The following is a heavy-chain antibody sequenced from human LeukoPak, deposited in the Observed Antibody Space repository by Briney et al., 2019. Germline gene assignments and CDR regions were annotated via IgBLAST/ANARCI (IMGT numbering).Heavy chain of an antibody. D-gene: IGHD2-15*01. CDR1: GGTFSSYA. CDR3: ARRIIGYCSGGSCYLGAFDI. CDR2: IIPIFGTA. J-gene: IGHJ3*02. Sequence: ASVKVSCKASGGTFSSYAISWVRQAPGQGLEWMGGIIPIFGTANYAQKFQGRVTITADKSTSTAYMGLSSLRSEDTAVYYCARRIIGYCSGGSCYLGAFDIWGQGTMVTVSS. V-gene: IGHV1-69*06.